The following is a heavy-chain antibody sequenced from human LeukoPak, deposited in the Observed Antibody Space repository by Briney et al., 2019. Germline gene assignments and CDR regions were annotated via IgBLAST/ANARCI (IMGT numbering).Heavy chain of an antibody. V-gene: IGHV3-7*02. CDR3: ATYKHQLRTVYFDY. D-gene: IGHD1-1*01. Sequence: PGGSLRLSCAASGFTFSSYWMSWVRQAPGKGLEWVGNIKQDGSDKNYVGSVKGRFTISKDNAKNLLSLEMNGLRAEDTAVYYCATYKHQLRTVYFDYWGQGTLVTVSS. CDR2: IKQDGSDK. J-gene: IGHJ4*02. CDR1: GFTFSSYW.